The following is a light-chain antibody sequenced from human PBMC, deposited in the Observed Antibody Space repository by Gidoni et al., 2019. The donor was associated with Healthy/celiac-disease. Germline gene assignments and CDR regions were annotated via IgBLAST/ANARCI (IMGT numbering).Light chain of an antibody. V-gene: IGLV3-1*01. CDR1: KLGDKY. J-gene: IGLJ2*01. CDR3: QAWDSSTAV. Sequence: SYELTQPPSVSVSPGQTASITCSGDKLGDKYACWYQQKPGQSPVLVIYQDSKRPSGIPERFSGSNSGNTATLTISGPQAIDEADYYCQAWDSSTAVFGGGTKLTVL. CDR2: QDS.